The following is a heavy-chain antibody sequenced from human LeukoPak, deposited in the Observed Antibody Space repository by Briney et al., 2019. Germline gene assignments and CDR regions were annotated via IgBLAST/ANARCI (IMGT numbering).Heavy chain of an antibody. CDR3: ARGGSSWYLVFDY. V-gene: IGHV1-2*02. J-gene: IGHJ4*02. CDR1: GYTFTGYY. CDR2: INPNGGGT. Sequence: SVKVSCKASGYTFTGYYMHWVRQAPGQGREWMGWINPNGGGTNYAQKFQGRVTVTRDTSISTDYMELSSLRSDDTAVYYCARGGSSWYLVFDYWGQGTLVTVSS. D-gene: IGHD6-13*01.